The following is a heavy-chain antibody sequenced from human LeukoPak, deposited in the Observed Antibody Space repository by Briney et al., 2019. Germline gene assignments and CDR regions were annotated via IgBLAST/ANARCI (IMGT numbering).Heavy chain of an antibody. CDR1: GGTFSSYA. J-gene: IGHJ4*02. CDR2: IIPIFGTA. V-gene: IGHV1-69*06. Sequence: GASVKVSCTASGGTFSSYAISWVRQAPGQGLEWMGGIIPIFGTANYAQKFQGRVTITADKSTSTAYMELSSLRSEDTAVYYCASGAIGSYCSGGSCYSNYWGQGTLVTVSS. CDR3: ASGAIGSYCSGGSCYSNY. D-gene: IGHD2-15*01.